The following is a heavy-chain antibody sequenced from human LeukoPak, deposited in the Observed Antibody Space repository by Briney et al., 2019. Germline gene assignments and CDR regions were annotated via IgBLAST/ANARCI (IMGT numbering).Heavy chain of an antibody. CDR3: VRENWYYDH. V-gene: IGHV1-2*02. J-gene: IGHJ4*02. D-gene: IGHD3-16*01. Sequence: GASVKVSCKPSGYTFTAYHVHWVRQAPGQGLEFMGWIYPPTGGTVLAEKFQGRVIMTRDTSITTAYMELSGLNFDDTAVYYCVRENWYYDHWGQGTLVTVSS. CDR1: GYTFTAYH. CDR2: IYPPTGGT.